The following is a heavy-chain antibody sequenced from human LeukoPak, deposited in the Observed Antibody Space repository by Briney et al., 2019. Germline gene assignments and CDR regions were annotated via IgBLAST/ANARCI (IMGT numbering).Heavy chain of an antibody. CDR2: IKTKADGETT. D-gene: IGHD1-1*01. CDR3: VTRVKSTGDY. Sequence: PGGSLRLSCEASGFTFSNVWMNWVRQAPGKGLDWIGRIKTKADGETTEYIAPVKGRFTISRDDSKNTVYLQMNSLKTEDTALYYCVTRVKSTGDYWGQGTLVTVSS. J-gene: IGHJ4*02. V-gene: IGHV3-15*01. CDR1: GFTFSNVW.